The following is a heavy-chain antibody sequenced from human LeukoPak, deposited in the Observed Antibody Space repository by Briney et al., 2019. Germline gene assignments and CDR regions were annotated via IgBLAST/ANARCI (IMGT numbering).Heavy chain of an antibody. D-gene: IGHD2-15*01. Sequence: ETLSLTCTLSGGSISSSSYYWGWIRQPPGKGLEWISYMTGNSKTINYADSVKGRFTISRDNAENSLFLQMNRLRAEDTAVYYCARAANYCSGGSCFDYWGQGTLVTVSS. CDR3: ARAANYCSGGSCFDY. CDR2: MTGNSKTI. V-gene: IGHV3-48*01. CDR1: GGSISSSS. J-gene: IGHJ4*02.